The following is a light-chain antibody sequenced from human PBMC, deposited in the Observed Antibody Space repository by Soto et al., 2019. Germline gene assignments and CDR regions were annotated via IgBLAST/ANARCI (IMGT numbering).Light chain of an antibody. J-gene: IGLJ1*01. V-gene: IGLV2-8*01. CDR2: EVS. CDR1: SSDVGGYNY. Sequence: QSALTQPPSASGSPGQSVTISCTGTSSDVGGYNYVSWYQQHPGKAPKLMIYEVSKRPAGVPDRFSGSKSGNTASLTVSGLQAEDEADYYCSSYSGSNIFFFGTVTKLTVL. CDR3: SSYSGSNIFF.